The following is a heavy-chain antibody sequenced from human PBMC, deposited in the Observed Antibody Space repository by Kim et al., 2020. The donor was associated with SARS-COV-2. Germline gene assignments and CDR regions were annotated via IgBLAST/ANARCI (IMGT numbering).Heavy chain of an antibody. V-gene: IGHV1-69*13. CDR2: IIPIFGTA. J-gene: IGHJ3*02. D-gene: IGHD5-12*01. CDR1: GGTFSSYA. Sequence: SVKVSCKASGGTFSSYAISWVRQAPGQGLEWMGGIIPIFGTANYAQKFQGRVTITADESTSTAYMELSSLRSDDTAVYYCARGGKPKDAFDIWGQGTMVTVSS. CDR3: ARGGKPKDAFDI.